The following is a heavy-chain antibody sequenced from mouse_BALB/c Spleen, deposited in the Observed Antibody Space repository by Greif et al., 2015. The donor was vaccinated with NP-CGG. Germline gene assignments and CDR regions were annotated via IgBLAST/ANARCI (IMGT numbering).Heavy chain of an antibody. D-gene: IGHD2-2*01. CDR1: GFAGVRSG. Sequence: VMLVESGPGLVQPSQSLSITCTVSGFAGVRSGVPWVRQSPGKGLEWLGVIWSGGNPAYNAAFISRLSLSKDNSKSXFFFKMNSLQANDTAIYYCARYGYGDYAMDYWGQGTSVTVSS. V-gene: IGHV2-2*02. J-gene: IGHJ4*01. CDR3: ARYGYGDYAMDY. CDR2: IWSGGNP.